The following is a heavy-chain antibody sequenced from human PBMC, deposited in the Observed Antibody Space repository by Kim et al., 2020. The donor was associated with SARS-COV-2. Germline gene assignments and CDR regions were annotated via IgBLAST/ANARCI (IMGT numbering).Heavy chain of an antibody. V-gene: IGHV4-39*01. D-gene: IGHD6-13*01. CDR3: ARLRSSSWHFDY. Sequence: SETLSLTCTVSGGSVSSSNYYWAWIRQPPGKELEWIGSIYYSGSTYYNPSLKSRLTISVETSKNQFSLNLKSVTAADTAIYCCARLRSSSWHFDYWGQGTLVTVSS. CDR1: GGSVSSSNYY. J-gene: IGHJ4*02. CDR2: IYYSGST.